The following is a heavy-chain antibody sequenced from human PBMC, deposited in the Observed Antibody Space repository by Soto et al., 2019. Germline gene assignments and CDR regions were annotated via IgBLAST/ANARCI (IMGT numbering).Heavy chain of an antibody. CDR2: IRSKANSYAT. CDR3: TSYYDSSGYYTYYYGMDV. CDR1: GFTFSGSA. V-gene: IGHV3-73*01. D-gene: IGHD3-22*01. J-gene: IGHJ6*02. Sequence: GVLRLSCAASGFTFSGSAMHWVRQASGKGLEWVGRIRSKANSYATAYAASVKGRFTISRDDSKNTAYLQMNSLKTEDTAVYYCTSYYDSSGYYTYYYGMDVWGQGTTVTVSS.